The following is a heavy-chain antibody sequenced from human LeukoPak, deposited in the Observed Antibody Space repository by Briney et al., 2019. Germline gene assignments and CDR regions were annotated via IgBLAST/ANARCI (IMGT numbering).Heavy chain of an antibody. CDR3: AREFNGSPDY. J-gene: IGHJ4*02. CDR1: GGSISSNTYY. D-gene: IGHD6-25*01. CDR2: IRYSGRT. V-gene: IGHV4-39*02. Sequence: ASETLSLTCTVSGGSISSNTYYWSWIRQPPGKGLEWIGSIRYSGRTYYKPSLKSRVTLSVDTSKNQLLLNLRSVTAADTAMYYCAREFNGSPDYLGQGTLVTVSS.